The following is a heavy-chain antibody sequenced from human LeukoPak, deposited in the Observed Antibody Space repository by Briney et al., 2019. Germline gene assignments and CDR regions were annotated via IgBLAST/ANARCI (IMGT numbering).Heavy chain of an antibody. Sequence: GGSLRLSCAASGFTFSDYYMSWIRQAPGKGLEWVSYTSSSSSYTNYADSVKGRFTISRDNSKNTLYLQMNSLRAEDTAVYYCARDGVDILTGYYQNGMDVWGKGTTVTVSS. V-gene: IGHV3-11*05. CDR3: ARDGVDILTGYYQNGMDV. J-gene: IGHJ6*04. CDR1: GFTFSDYY. D-gene: IGHD3-9*01. CDR2: TSSSSSYT.